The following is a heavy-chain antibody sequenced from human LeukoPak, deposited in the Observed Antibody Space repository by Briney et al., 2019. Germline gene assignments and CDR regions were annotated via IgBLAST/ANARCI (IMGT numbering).Heavy chain of an antibody. CDR3: ARGGWNDFGTNWFDP. V-gene: IGHV1-46*01. Sequence: ASVKVSCKASGYTFTSYYMHWVRQAPGKGLEWMGIINPSGGSTSYAQKFQGRVTMTRDTSTSTVYMELSSLRSEDTAVYYCARGGWNDFGTNWFDPWGQGTLVTVSS. CDR1: GYTFTSYY. CDR2: INPSGGST. J-gene: IGHJ5*02. D-gene: IGHD1-1*01.